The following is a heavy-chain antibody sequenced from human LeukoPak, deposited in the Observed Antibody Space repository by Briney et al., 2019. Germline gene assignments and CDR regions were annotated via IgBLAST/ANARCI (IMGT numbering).Heavy chain of an antibody. Sequence: GGSLRLSCTASGFTFGDYAMSWVRQAPGKGLEWVGFIRSKAYGGTTEYAASVKGRFTISRDDSKSIAYLQMNSLKTEDTAVYYCTRDLTGFIADAFDIWGQGTMVTVSS. CDR3: TRDLTGFIADAFDI. J-gene: IGHJ3*02. CDR2: IRSKAYGGTT. V-gene: IGHV3-49*04. D-gene: IGHD3-9*01. CDR1: GFTFGDYA.